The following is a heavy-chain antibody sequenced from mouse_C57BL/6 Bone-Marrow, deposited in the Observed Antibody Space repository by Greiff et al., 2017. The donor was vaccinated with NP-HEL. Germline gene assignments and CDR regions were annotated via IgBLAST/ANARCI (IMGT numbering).Heavy chain of an antibody. V-gene: IGHV1-64*01. CDR1: GYTFTSYW. CDR3: ARKDLPSMDY. Sequence: QVQLQQPGAELVKPGASVKLSCKASGYTFTSYWMHWVKQRPGQGLEWIGMIHPNSGSTNYNEKFKSKATLTVDKSSSPAYMQISSLTSEDSAVYYCARKDLPSMDYWGQGTSVTVSS. D-gene: IGHD5-1-1*01. J-gene: IGHJ4*01. CDR2: IHPNSGST.